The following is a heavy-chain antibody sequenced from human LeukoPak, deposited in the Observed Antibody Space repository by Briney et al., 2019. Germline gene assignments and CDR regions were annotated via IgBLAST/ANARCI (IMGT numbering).Heavy chain of an antibody. CDR1: GYTFTTYY. Sequence: ASVKVSCKASGYTFTTYYVHWVRQAPGQGLEWMGIINPSGGSTAYAQKFQGRVTMTRDTSSSTVYMELSSLRSEDTAVYFCARGGITMFYDCRGQGTLVTVSS. D-gene: IGHD3-10*02. CDR2: INPSGGST. V-gene: IGHV1-46*01. CDR3: ARGGITMFYDC. J-gene: IGHJ4*02.